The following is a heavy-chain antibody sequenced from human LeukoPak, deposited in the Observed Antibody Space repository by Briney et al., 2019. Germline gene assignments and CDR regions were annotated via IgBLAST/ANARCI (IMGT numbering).Heavy chain of an antibody. J-gene: IGHJ5*02. D-gene: IGHD3-3*01. CDR2: INHSGST. CDR3: ARGRTYYDFWSANKGRFDP. Sequence: SETLSLTCAVYGGSFSGYYWSWIRQPPGKGLEWIGEINHSGSTNCNPSLKSRVTISVDTSKNQFSLKLSSVTAADTAVYYCARGRTYYDFWSANKGRFDPWGQGTLVTISS. CDR1: GGSFSGYY. V-gene: IGHV4-34*01.